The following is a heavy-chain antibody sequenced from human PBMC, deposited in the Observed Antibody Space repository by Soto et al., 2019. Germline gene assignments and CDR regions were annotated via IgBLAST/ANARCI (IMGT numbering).Heavy chain of an antibody. D-gene: IGHD6-13*01. Sequence: QLQLQESGPGLVKPSETLSLTCTVSGGSISSSSYYWGWIRQPPGKGLEWIGSLYYSGSTYYNSSLKSRVTISVDTSKNQFALKLSSVTAADAAVYYCARNTAAGTSYWGQGTLVTVSS. CDR1: GGSISSSSYY. V-gene: IGHV4-39*01. CDR2: LYYSGST. J-gene: IGHJ4*02. CDR3: ARNTAAGTSY.